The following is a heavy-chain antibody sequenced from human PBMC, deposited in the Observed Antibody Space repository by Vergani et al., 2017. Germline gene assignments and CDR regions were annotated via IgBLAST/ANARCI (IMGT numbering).Heavy chain of an antibody. D-gene: IGHD1-26*01. Sequence: EVQLVESGGGLVKPGGSLRLSCAASGFTFSIYSMNWVRQAPGKGLEWVSSISSSSSYIYYADSVKGRFTISRDNAKNSLYLQMNSLRAEDTAVYYCARAFIVGATNYYYYYMDVWGKGTTVTVSS. CDR2: ISSSSSYI. CDR1: GFTFSIYS. V-gene: IGHV3-21*01. CDR3: ARAFIVGATNYYYYYMDV. J-gene: IGHJ6*03.